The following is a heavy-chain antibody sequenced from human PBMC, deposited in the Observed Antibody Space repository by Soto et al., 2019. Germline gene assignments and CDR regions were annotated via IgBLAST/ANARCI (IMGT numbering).Heavy chain of an antibody. J-gene: IGHJ5*02. V-gene: IGHV3-74*01. CDR2: INSDGSST. CDR3: ARGGGYSYGCIWFDP. Sequence: EVQLVESGGGLVQPGGSLRLSCAASGFTFSSYWMHWVRQAPGKGLVWVSRINSDGSSTSYADSVKGRFTISRDNAKNTLYLQMNSLRAEDTAVYYCARGGGYSYGCIWFDPWGQGTLVTVSS. CDR1: GFTFSSYW. D-gene: IGHD5-18*01.